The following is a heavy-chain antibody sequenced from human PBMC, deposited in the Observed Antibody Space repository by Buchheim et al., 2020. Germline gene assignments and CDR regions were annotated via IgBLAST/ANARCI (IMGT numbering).Heavy chain of an antibody. CDR2: ISYDGSNK. CDR1: GFTFSSYG. Sequence: QVQLVESGGGVVQPGRSLRLSCAASGFTFSSYGMHWVRQAPGKGLEWVAVISYDGSNKYYADSVKGRFTISRDNSKNTLYLQMNSLRAEDTAVYYCAKEYPGYNYGHFDYWGQGTL. D-gene: IGHD5-18*01. V-gene: IGHV3-30*18. CDR3: AKEYPGYNYGHFDY. J-gene: IGHJ4*02.